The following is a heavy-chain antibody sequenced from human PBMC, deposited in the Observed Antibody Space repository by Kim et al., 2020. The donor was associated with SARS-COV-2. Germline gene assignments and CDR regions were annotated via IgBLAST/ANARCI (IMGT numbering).Heavy chain of an antibody. J-gene: IGHJ6*02. CDR1: GFTFSSYG. Sequence: GGSLRLSCAASGFTFSSYGMHWVRQAPGKGLEWVAVIWYDGSNKYYADSVKGRFTISRDNSKNTLYLQMNSLRAEDTAVYYCARNTAMVTVSYYGMDVWGQGTTVTVSS. D-gene: IGHD5-18*01. CDR2: IWYDGSNK. V-gene: IGHV3-33*01. CDR3: ARNTAMVTVSYYGMDV.